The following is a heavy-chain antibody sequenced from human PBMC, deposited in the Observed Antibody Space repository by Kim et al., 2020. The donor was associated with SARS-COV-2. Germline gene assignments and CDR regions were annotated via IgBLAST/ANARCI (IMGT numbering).Heavy chain of an antibody. CDR2: ISSSSSYT. Sequence: GGSLRLSCAASGFTFSDYYMSWIRQAPGKGLEWVSYISSSSSYTNYADSVKGRFTISRDNAKNSLYLQMNSLRAEDTAVYYCARANMVRGVIKPSPFDYWGQGTLVTVSS. V-gene: IGHV3-11*06. CDR1: GFTFSDYY. D-gene: IGHD3-10*01. J-gene: IGHJ4*02. CDR3: ARANMVRGVIKPSPFDY.